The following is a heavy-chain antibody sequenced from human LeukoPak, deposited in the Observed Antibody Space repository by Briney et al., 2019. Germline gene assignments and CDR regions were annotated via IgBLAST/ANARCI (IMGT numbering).Heavy chain of an antibody. Sequence: PSETLSLTCTVSGGSISSSSYYWGWIRQPPGKGLEWIGSIYYSGSTYYNPSLKSRVTISVDTSKNQFSLKLSSVTAADTAVYYCARDGTGRYYMDVWGKGTTVTVSS. J-gene: IGHJ6*03. CDR1: GGSISSSSYY. CDR2: IYYSGST. D-gene: IGHD3-10*01. CDR3: ARDGTGRYYMDV. V-gene: IGHV4-39*07.